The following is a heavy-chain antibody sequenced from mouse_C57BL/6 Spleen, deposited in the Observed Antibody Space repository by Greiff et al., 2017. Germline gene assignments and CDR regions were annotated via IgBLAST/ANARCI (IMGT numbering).Heavy chain of an antibody. CDR1: GYTFTSYW. CDR3: ARRSSGTGGYYAMDY. V-gene: IGHV1-64*01. CDR2: IHPNSGST. Sequence: QVQLQQPGAELVKPGASVKLSCKASGYTFTSYWMHWVKQRPGQGLEWIGMIHPNSGSTNYNEKFKSKATLTVDKSSSTAYMQLSSLTSEDSAVYYGARRSSGTGGYYAMDYWGQGTSVTVSS. D-gene: IGHD4-1*01. J-gene: IGHJ4*01.